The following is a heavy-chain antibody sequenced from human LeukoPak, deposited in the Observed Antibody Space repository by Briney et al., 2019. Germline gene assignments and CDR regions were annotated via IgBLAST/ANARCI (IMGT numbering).Heavy chain of an antibody. CDR1: GYTFTDYY. CDR3: ARGTYNWFDS. D-gene: IGHD3-10*01. CDR2: INANTGVT. Sequence: ASVKVSRKASGYTFTDYYIHWVRQAPGEGLEWLGWINANTGVTHYAQRFQGRVTMTRVTSISTAYMEVRLTSDDTAVFYCARGTYNWFDSWGQGTLVTVSS. J-gene: IGHJ5*01. V-gene: IGHV1-2*02.